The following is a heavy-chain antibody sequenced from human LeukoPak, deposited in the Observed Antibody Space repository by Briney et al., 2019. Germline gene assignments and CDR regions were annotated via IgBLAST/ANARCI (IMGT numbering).Heavy chain of an antibody. Sequence: GGSLRLSCAASEFTFSNYWMHWVRHAPGKGLVWVSRINSDGSSTSYADSVKGRFTISRDNAKNTLYLQMNSLRVEDTAVYYCARGFTIFGVVNDGFDIWGQGTTVTVSS. J-gene: IGHJ3*02. D-gene: IGHD3-3*01. CDR3: ARGFTIFGVVNDGFDI. CDR2: INSDGSST. V-gene: IGHV3-74*01. CDR1: EFTFSNYW.